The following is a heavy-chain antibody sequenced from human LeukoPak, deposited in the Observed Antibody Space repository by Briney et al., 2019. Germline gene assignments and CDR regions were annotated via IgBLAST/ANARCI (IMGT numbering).Heavy chain of an antibody. V-gene: IGHV3-15*01. D-gene: IGHD6-13*01. CDR2: IRDKTAGGTI. J-gene: IGHJ4*02. CDR3: TTDEGKAAAPFDY. Sequence: GGSLRLSCAVSGIAFKNAWLTWVRQAPGKGLEWVGRIRDKTAGGTIEYAAPVKGRFAISRDDSKSTLYLQMNSLKIEDTAMYFCTTDEGKAAAPFDYWGQGTLVTVSS. CDR1: GIAFKNAW.